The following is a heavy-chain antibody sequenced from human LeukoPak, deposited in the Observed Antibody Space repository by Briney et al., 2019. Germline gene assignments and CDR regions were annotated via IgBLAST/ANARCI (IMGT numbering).Heavy chain of an antibody. D-gene: IGHD6-13*01. CDR2: ISAYNGKT. CDR1: GYTFTSYG. V-gene: IGHV1-18*01. J-gene: IGHJ6*02. CDR3: ARAETGIAAAGTAPSYYYYGMDV. Sequence: GASVTVSCTASGYTFTSYGISWVRQAPGQGREGMGWISAYNGKTNYAQKVQGRVTMTTDTSTSTAYMELRSLRSDDTAVYYCARAETGIAAAGTAPSYYYYGMDVWGRGTTVTVSS.